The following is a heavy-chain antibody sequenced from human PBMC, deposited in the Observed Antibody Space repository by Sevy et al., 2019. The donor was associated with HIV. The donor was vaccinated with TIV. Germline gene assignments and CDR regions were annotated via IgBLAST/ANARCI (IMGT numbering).Heavy chain of an antibody. CDR3: ARENHYDFWSSYYTAGMDV. CDR1: GCTFTGYY. J-gene: IGHJ6*02. D-gene: IGHD3-3*01. Sequence: ASVKVSCKASGCTFTGYYMHWVRQAPGQGLEWMGWINPNSGGTNYALKFQGRVTMTRDTSISTAYMELSRLRSDDTAVYYCARENHYDFWSSYYTAGMDVWGHGTTVTVSS. CDR2: INPNSGGT. V-gene: IGHV1-2*02.